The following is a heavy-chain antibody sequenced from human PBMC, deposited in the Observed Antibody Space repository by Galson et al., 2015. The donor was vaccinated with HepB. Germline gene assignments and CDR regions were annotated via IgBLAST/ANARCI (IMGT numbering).Heavy chain of an antibody. CDR1: GFTFSSYA. CDR3: ARDRRAYSSTYLPWFDP. D-gene: IGHD6-13*01. V-gene: IGHV3-30*04. J-gene: IGHJ5*02. CDR2: ISHDGSNK. Sequence: SLRLSCAASGFTFSSYAMHWVRQAPGKGLEWVAVISHDGSNKFYADSVKGRFTISRDNSKNTLYLQMNSLRAEDTAVYYCARDRRAYSSTYLPWFDPWGQGTLVTVSS.